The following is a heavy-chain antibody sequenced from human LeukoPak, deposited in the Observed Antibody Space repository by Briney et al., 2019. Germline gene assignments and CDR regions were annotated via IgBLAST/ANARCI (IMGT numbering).Heavy chain of an antibody. CDR2: IHPNSGGT. Sequence: ASVKVSCKASGYTFTGNYMHWVRQAPGQGLEWMGWIHPNSGGTNYAQKFQGRVTMTRDTSISTAYMELSRLRSDDTAVYYCARGYYYDGSGYFDLDYWGQGTLVTVSS. V-gene: IGHV1-2*02. CDR3: ARGYYYDGSGYFDLDY. J-gene: IGHJ4*02. D-gene: IGHD3-22*01. CDR1: GYTFTGNY.